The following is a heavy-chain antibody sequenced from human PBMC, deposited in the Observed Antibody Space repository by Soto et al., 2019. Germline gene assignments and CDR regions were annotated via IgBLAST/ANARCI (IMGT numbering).Heavy chain of an antibody. CDR1: GFTFSNAW. CDR3: TIINVDTAMASDY. V-gene: IGHV3-15*07. CDR2: IKSKTDGGTT. D-gene: IGHD5-18*01. Sequence: GGSLRLSCAASGFTFSNAWMNWVRQAPGKGLEWVGRIKSKTDGGTTDYAAPVKGRFTISRDDSKNTLYLQMNSLKTEDTAVYYCTIINVDTAMASDYWGQGTQVTVSS. J-gene: IGHJ4*02.